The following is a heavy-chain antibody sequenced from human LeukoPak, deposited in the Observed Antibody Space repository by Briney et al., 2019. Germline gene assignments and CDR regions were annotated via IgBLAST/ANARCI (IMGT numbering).Heavy chain of an antibody. CDR3: AKDPLPRSSGWYVVDY. V-gene: IGHV3-66*01. J-gene: IGHJ4*02. D-gene: IGHD6-19*01. CDR1: GFTVANNY. CDR2: IYSGGGT. Sequence: GGSLRLSCAASGFTVANNYMSWVRQAPGKGLEWVSVIYSGGGTYYADSVKGRFTISRDNSKNTLYLHMNSLRAEDTAVYYCAKDPLPRSSGWYVVDYWGQGTLVTVSS.